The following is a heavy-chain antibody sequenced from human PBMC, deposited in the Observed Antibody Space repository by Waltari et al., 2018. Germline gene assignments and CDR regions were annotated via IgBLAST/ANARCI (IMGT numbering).Heavy chain of an antibody. CDR3: AILEYSSSAGGGDAFDI. D-gene: IGHD6-6*01. Sequence: EVQLLESGGGLVQPGGSLRLSCAASGFTFSSYAMSWVRQAPGKGLEWVSAISGSGGSTYYAAPVKGRFPTPGDNSKNTLYLQMNSLGAEDTAVYYCAILEYSSSAGGGDAFDIWGQGTMVTVSS. V-gene: IGHV3-23*01. J-gene: IGHJ3*02. CDR2: ISGSGGST. CDR1: GFTFSSYA.